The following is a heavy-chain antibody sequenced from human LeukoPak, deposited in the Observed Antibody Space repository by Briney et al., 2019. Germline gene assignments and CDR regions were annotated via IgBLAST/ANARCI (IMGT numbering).Heavy chain of an antibody. J-gene: IGHJ6*03. CDR1: GFTFSNYN. CDR2: ISSSSSYI. Sequence: PGGSLRLSCAGSGFTFSNYNMNWVRQAPGKGLEWVSSISSSSSYIYYADSVKGRFTISRDNAKNSLYLQMNSLRAEDTAVYYCARGYRRYFDWLPKQRKYYYMDVWGKGTTVTVSS. D-gene: IGHD3-9*01. CDR3: ARGYRRYFDWLPKQRKYYYMDV. V-gene: IGHV3-21*01.